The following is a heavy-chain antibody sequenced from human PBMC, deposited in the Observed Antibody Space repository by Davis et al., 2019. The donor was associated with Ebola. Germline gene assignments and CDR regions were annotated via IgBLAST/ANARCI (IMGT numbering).Heavy chain of an antibody. CDR1: GSSFSNVW. CDR2: IRSKANSYAT. CDR3: TMGGSSGRADY. Sequence: GGSLRLSCAVSGSSFSNVWMNWVRQASGKGLEWVGCIRSKANSYATAYAASVNCRFTISRDDSKNTAYLQMNSLKTEDTAVYYCTMGGSSGRADYWGQGTLVTVSS. J-gene: IGHJ4*02. V-gene: IGHV3-73*01. D-gene: IGHD6-19*01.